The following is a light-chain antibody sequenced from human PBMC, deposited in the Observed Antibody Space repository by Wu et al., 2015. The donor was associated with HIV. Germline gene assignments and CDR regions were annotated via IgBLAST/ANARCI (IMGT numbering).Light chain of an antibody. Sequence: EIVLTQSPATLSLSPGERATLSCRASQSVSSYLAWYQLKPGQAPRLLIYDASNRATAIPARFSGSGSGTDFTLTISSLEPEDFAVYYCHQRSNWPMTFGPGTKVDIK. V-gene: IGKV3-11*01. CDR1: QSVSSY. J-gene: IGKJ3*01. CDR3: HQRSNWPMT. CDR2: DAS.